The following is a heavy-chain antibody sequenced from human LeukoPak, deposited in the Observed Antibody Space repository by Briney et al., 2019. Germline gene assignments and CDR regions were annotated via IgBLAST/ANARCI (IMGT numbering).Heavy chain of an antibody. J-gene: IGHJ4*02. D-gene: IGHD5-18*01. CDR3: ARDLVSLDTAMVTGFDY. CDR2: ISYDGSNK. V-gene: IGHV3-30-3*01. CDR1: GFTFSSYA. Sequence: GGSLRLSCAASGFTFSSYAMHWVRQAPGKGLEWVAVISYDGSNKYYADSVKGRFTISRDNSENTLYLQMNSLRAEDTAVYYCARDLVSLDTAMVTGFDYWGQGTLVTVSS.